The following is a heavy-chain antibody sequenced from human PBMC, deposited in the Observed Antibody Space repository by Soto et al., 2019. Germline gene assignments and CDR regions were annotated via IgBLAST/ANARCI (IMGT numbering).Heavy chain of an antibody. CDR3: ARALPAPKPIIVVVAATRALGAFDI. J-gene: IGHJ3*02. Sequence: ASVKVSCKASGYTFTSYGISWVRQAPGQGLEWMGWISAYNGNTNYAQKLQGRVTMTTDTSTSTAYMELRSLRSDDTAVYYCARALPAPKPIIVVVAATRALGAFDIWGQGTMVTVSS. D-gene: IGHD2-15*01. CDR1: GYTFTSYG. CDR2: ISAYNGNT. V-gene: IGHV1-18*01.